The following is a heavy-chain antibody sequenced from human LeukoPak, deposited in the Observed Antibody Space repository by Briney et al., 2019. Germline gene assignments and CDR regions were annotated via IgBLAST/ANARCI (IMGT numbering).Heavy chain of an antibody. CDR2: INPSDGST. J-gene: IGHJ4*02. V-gene: IGHV1-46*01. Sequence: ASVKVSCKASGYTFTSYCMHWVRQAPGQGLEWMGIINPSDGSTTYAQKFQGRVTMTRDTSTSTVYMELSSLRSEDTAVYYCARHQGAGEYPFDYWGQGTLVTVSS. D-gene: IGHD3-16*01. CDR3: ARHQGAGEYPFDY. CDR1: GYTFTSYC.